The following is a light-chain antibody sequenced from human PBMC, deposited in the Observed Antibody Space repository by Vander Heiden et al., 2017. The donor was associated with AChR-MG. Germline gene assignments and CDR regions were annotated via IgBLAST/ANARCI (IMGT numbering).Light chain of an antibody. CDR2: RNN. Sequence: QAGLTQPPSVSKGLRQTATLTCTGNSNIVVNQGASWLQQHQGHPPKLRSYRNNNRPSGISERLSASRSGNTASLTITGLQPEDEADYYCSAWDRSLSAWVFGGGTKLTVL. CDR1: SNIVVNQG. CDR3: SAWDRSLSAWV. J-gene: IGLJ3*02. V-gene: IGLV10-54*01.